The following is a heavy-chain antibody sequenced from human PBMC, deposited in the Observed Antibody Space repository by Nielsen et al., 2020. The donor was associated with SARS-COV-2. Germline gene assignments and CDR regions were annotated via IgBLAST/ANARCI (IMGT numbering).Heavy chain of an antibody. CDR2: SYYSGST. CDR3: ARERDFWSGYKAFEI. V-gene: IGHV4-59*01. Sequence: SETLSLTCSVSGASFSIYYWSWIRQPPGKGLEWIGYSYYSGSTNYNPSLESRVTISIDTSKHQFSLRLSSVTAADTAIYYCARERDFWSGYKAFEIWGQGTVVTVSS. D-gene: IGHD3-3*01. CDR1: GASFSIYY. J-gene: IGHJ3*02.